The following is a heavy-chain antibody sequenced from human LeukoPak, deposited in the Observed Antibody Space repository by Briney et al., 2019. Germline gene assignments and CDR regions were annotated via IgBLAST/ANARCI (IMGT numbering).Heavy chain of an antibody. V-gene: IGHV4-34*01. CDR2: INHSGST. CDR3: ARGMTTFDY. D-gene: IGHD3-16*01. J-gene: IGHJ4*02. CDR1: GGSFSGYY. Sequence: SETLSLTCAVYGGSFSGYYWSWIRQPPGQGLEWIGEINHSGSTNYNPSLKRRVTISVDTSKNQFSLKLSSVTAADTAVYYCARGMTTFDYWGQGTLVTVSS.